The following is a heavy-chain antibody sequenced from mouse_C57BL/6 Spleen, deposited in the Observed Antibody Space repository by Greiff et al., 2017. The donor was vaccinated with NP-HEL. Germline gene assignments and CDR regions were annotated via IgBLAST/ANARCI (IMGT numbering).Heavy chain of an antibody. J-gene: IGHJ4*01. D-gene: IGHD4-1*01. Sequence: EVKLLESGPGLVKPSQSLSLTCSVTGYSITSGYYWNWIRQFPGNKLEWMGYISYDGSNNYNPSLKNRISITRDTSKNQFFLKLNSVTTEDTATYYCARCWDAMDYWGQGTSVTVSS. CDR1: GYSITSGYY. V-gene: IGHV3-6*01. CDR3: ARCWDAMDY. CDR2: ISYDGSN.